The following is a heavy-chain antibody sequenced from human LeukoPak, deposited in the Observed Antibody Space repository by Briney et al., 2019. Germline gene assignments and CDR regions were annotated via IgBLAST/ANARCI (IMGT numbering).Heavy chain of an antibody. CDR1: GFTFSSYS. CDR3: ARVVGAKAFDY. Sequence: GGSLRLSCAASGFTFSSYSMTWVRQAPGKGLEWVSSISSSSSYIYYADSVKGRFTISRDNAKNSLYLQMNSLRAEDTAVYYCARVVGAKAFDYWGQGTLVTVSS. CDR2: ISSSSSYI. J-gene: IGHJ4*02. D-gene: IGHD1-26*01. V-gene: IGHV3-21*01.